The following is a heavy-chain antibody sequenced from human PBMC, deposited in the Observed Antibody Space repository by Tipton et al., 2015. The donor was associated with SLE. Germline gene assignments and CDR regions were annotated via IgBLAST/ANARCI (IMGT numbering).Heavy chain of an antibody. Sequence: GLVKPSETLSLTCTVSGASISDNYWSWIRQPPGKGLEWIGYFYYIGNTYYNPSLKSRVTISVDTSKNQFSLKLTSVTAADTAMYYCARYEYDASGLNWFDPWGLGTLVTVSS. J-gene: IGHJ5*02. D-gene: IGHD3-22*01. CDR1: GASISDNY. CDR2: FYYIGNT. V-gene: IGHV4-59*01. CDR3: ARYEYDASGLNWFDP.